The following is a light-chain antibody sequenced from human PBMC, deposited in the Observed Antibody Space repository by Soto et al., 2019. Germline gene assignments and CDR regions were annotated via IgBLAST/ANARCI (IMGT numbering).Light chain of an antibody. Sequence: IQMTQSAATLSVSVGDRGTITCRASQSISSWLAWYQQKPGKAPKLLIYDASGLESGVPSRFSGSGSGTEFTLTTSSLQPDDFETYYCQQYNNYSGTLGQGTKVDIK. V-gene: IGKV1-5*01. CDR3: QQYNNYSGT. CDR2: DAS. CDR1: QSISSW. J-gene: IGKJ1*01.